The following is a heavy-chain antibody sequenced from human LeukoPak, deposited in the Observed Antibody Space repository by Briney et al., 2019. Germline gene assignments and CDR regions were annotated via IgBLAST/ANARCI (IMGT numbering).Heavy chain of an antibody. V-gene: IGHV3-48*03. J-gene: IGHJ4*02. CDR2: ISSSGSTI. D-gene: IGHD5-24*01. Sequence: GGSLRLSCAASGFTFSSYEMNWVRQAPGKGLEWVSYISSSGSTIYYADSVKGRFTISRDNAKNSLYLQMNSLRAEDTAVYYCARGGRVRWLQSRQYYFDYWGQGTLVTVSS. CDR3: ARGGRVRWLQSRQYYFDY. CDR1: GFTFSSYE.